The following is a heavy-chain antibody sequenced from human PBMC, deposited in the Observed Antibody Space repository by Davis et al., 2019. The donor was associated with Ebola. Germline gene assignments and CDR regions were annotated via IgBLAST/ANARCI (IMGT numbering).Heavy chain of an antibody. D-gene: IGHD1-26*01. J-gene: IGHJ4*02. CDR1: GFTFSDYY. V-gene: IGHV3-11*01. CDR3: ASREVGLHNLY. CDR2: ISSSGSTI. Sequence: GGSLRLSCAASGFTFSDYYMSWIRQAPGKGLEWVSYISSSGSTIYYADSVKGRFTISRDNSKNTLYMQMHSLRVEDTAVYYCASREVGLHNLYWGEGTLVSVSS.